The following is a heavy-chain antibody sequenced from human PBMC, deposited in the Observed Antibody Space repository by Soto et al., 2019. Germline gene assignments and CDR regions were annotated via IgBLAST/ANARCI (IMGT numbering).Heavy chain of an antibody. D-gene: IGHD1-1*01. J-gene: IGHJ4*02. CDR1: GFTFGAYA. V-gene: IGHV3-9*01. CDR2: ISWNGRKI. CDR3: VPAQNWDDGHVSFES. Sequence: VVSGFTFGAYAMHWVRLGPGRGLEWVSRISWNGRKIAYADSVTGRFSISREKTKNSLYLQMNSLRPEDTDLYSCVPAQNWDDGHVSFESWGQGT.